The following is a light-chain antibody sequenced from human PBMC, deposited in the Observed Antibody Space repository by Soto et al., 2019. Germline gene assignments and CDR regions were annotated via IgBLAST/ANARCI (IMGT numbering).Light chain of an antibody. Sequence: QSALTQPPSASGSPGQSVTISCTGTSSDVGAYIYVSWYQQHPGKAPKLMISEVSKRPSGVPDRFSGSKSGNTASLTVSGLQAEDEADYYCSTYAGSNNHVIFGGGTQLTVL. V-gene: IGLV2-8*01. CDR2: EVS. J-gene: IGLJ2*01. CDR3: STYAGSNNHVI. CDR1: SSDVGAYIY.